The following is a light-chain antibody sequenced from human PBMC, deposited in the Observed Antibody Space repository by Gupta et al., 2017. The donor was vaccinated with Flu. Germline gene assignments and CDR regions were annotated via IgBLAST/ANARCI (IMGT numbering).Light chain of an antibody. V-gene: IGKV1-33*01. CDR3: QQVAYLRS. CDR1: QDISNY. J-gene: IGKJ2*03. Sequence: DIQMTQSPSSLSASVGDRVTISCQASQDISNYLNWFQQKPGKAPTLLIYDASNLKAGVPSRFSESGSGTYFTFTSSSRQPEDIATYYCQQVAYLRSFGQGTKLEIK. CDR2: DAS.